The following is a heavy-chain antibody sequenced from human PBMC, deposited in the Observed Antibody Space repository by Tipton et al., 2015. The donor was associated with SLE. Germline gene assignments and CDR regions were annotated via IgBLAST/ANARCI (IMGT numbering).Heavy chain of an antibody. CDR3: AGHWSPYSSSWYGGPVGWFAP. CDR1: GGSFSGYY. D-gene: IGHD6-13*01. Sequence: TLSLTCAVYGGSFSGYYWSWIRQPPGKGLEWIGEINHSGSTNYNPSLKSRVTISVDTSKNQFSLKLSSVTAADTAVYYCAGHWSPYSSSWYGGPVGWFAPWGQGTLITVSP. CDR2: INHSGST. J-gene: IGHJ5*02. V-gene: IGHV4-34*01.